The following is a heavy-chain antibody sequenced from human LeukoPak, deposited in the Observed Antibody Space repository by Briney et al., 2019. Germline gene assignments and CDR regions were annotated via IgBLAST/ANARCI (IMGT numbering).Heavy chain of an antibody. CDR3: ARESKTYLGYSGYSA. J-gene: IGHJ4*02. V-gene: IGHV1-69*05. D-gene: IGHD5-12*01. CDR2: IIPIFGTA. CDR1: GGTFSSYA. Sequence: GASVKVSCKASGGTFSSYAISRVRQAPGQGLEWMGGIIPIFGTANSAQKFQGRVTITTDESTSTAYMELSNLRSEDTAVYYCARESKTYLGYSGYSAWGQGTLVTVSS.